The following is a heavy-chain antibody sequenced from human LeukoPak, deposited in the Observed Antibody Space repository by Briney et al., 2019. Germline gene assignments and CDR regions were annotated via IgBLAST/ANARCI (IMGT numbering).Heavy chain of an antibody. J-gene: IGHJ4*02. CDR2: INLNSGVT. CDR1: GCTFTGYY. CDR3: ARATPYFDY. V-gene: IGHV1-2*02. Sequence: ASVKVSCKASGCTFTGYYMHWVRQAPGQGLDWMGWINLNSGVTNYAQKFQGRVTMTRDTSISTAYMELSRLRSDDAAVYYCARATPYFDYWGQGTLVTVSS.